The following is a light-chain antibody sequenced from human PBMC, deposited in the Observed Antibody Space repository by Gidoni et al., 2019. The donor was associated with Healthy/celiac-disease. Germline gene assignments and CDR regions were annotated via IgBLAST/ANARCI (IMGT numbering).Light chain of an antibody. V-gene: IGKV1-9*01. CDR1: QGIRSY. CDR3: QQLNSYLSIT. J-gene: IGKJ5*01. CDR2: AAS. Sequence: DSQLTPSPSFLAASVGDRVTITCRASQGIRSYLAWYQQKPGKAPKLLIYAASTLQSGVPSRFSGSGSGTEFTLTISSLQPEDFATYYCQQLNSYLSITFGQGTRLEIK.